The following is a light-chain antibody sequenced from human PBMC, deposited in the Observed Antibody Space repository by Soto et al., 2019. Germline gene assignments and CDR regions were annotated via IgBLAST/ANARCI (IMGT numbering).Light chain of an antibody. CDR1: QSVSSN. CDR2: GAS. Sequence: EIVMTQSPATLSVSPGERATLSCRASQSVSSNYLTWYQQKPGQAPRLLIYGASTRATGIPARFSGSGSGTEFTLTISSLQSDDFAVYYCQQYNNWPRTFGQGTKVDI. V-gene: IGKV3-15*01. J-gene: IGKJ1*01. CDR3: QQYNNWPRT.